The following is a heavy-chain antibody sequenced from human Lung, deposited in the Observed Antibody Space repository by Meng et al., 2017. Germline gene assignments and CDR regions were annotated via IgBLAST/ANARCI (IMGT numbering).Heavy chain of an antibody. CDR1: GYTFTGYY. D-gene: IGHD3-3*01. J-gene: IGHJ4*02. Sequence: QVHLVQSGAGVKKPGASVKVSCKASGYTFTGYYIHWVRQAPGRGLEWMGWINPKSGVTNYAQKLQGRVTMTRDTSISTVYMELSRLRSDDTGVYYCARSSEGWSAPVALPHWGQGTLLTVSS. V-gene: IGHV1-2*02. CDR3: ARSSEGWSAPVALPH. CDR2: INPKSGVT.